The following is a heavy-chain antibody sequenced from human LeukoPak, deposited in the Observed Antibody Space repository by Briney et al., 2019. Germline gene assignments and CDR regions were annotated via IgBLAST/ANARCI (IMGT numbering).Heavy chain of an antibody. V-gene: IGHV3-74*01. CDR1: GFTFSSYS. CDR3: VRGNDYGGPHY. J-gene: IGHJ4*02. D-gene: IGHD4-23*01. CDR2: IDRDGSRI. Sequence: GGSLRLSCAASGFTFSSYSMNWVRQAPGKGLVWVSRIDRDGSRINYADSVKGRFTISRDNGKNTLFLQTNSLRAEDAAVYYCVRGNDYGGPHYWGQGTLVTVSS.